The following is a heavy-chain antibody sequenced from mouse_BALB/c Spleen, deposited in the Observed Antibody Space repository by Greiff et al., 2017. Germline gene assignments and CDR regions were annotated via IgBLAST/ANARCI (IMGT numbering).Heavy chain of an antibody. D-gene: IGHD1-1*01. Sequence: QVQLQQSGAELVRPGSSVKISCKASGYAFSSYWMNWVKQRPGQGLEWIGQIYPGDGDTNYTGKFKGKATLTADKSSSTAYMQLSSLTSEDSAVYFCARRGNYYGSRRDAMDYWGQGTSVTVSS. CDR1: GYAFSSYW. J-gene: IGHJ4*01. CDR3: ARRGNYYGSRRDAMDY. V-gene: IGHV1-80*01. CDR2: IYPGDGDT.